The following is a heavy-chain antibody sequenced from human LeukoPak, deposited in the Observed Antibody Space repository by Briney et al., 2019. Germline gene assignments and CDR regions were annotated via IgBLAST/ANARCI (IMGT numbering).Heavy chain of an antibody. CDR2: INHSGST. CDR3: ARRRYGLLWFGDTGYFDY. CDR1: GGSFSNYY. D-gene: IGHD3-10*01. V-gene: IGHV4-34*01. J-gene: IGHJ4*02. Sequence: SETLSLTCAVYGGSFSNYYWSWIRQPPGKGLEWIGEINHSGSTNHNPSLKSRVTISVDTSKNQFSLKLSSVTAADTAVYYCARRRYGLLWFGDTGYFDYWGQGTLVTVSS.